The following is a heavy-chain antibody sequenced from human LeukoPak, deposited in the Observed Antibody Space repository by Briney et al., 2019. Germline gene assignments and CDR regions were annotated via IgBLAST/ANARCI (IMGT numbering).Heavy chain of an antibody. CDR1: GFTFSSYW. CDR2: INAEGSST. D-gene: IGHD6-13*01. Sequence: GGTLRLSCAASGFTFSSYWVHWVRQAPGKGLVWVSRINAEGSSTRYADSVKSRFTISRDNAKNTLYLQMDSLRAEDTAVYYCGRETAPAGTRAVDYWGQGTLVTVSS. CDR3: GRETAPAGTRAVDY. V-gene: IGHV3-74*01. J-gene: IGHJ4*02.